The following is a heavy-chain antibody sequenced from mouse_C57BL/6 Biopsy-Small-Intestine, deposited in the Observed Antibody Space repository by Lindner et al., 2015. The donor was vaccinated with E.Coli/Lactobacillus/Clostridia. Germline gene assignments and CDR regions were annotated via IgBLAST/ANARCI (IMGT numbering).Heavy chain of an antibody. V-gene: IGHV1-14*01. D-gene: IGHD2-1*01. CDR1: GYTFTNYW. CDR3: ARPLIYGSYFDS. J-gene: IGHJ2*01. CDR2: INPYNDGA. Sequence: VQLQESGAEMVRPGASVKLSCKASGYTFTNYWIHWVKQKPGQGLEWIGYINPYNDGANYNEKFKGKATLTSDKSSNTAYMELSSLTSEDSAVYYCARPLIYGSYFDSWGQGTTLTVSS.